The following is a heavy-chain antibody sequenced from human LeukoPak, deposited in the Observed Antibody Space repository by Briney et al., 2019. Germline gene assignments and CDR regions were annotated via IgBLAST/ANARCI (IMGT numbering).Heavy chain of an antibody. J-gene: IGHJ6*03. Sequence: PGGSLRLSCAASGFTFSSYSMNWVRQAPGKGLEWVSSISSSSSYIYYADSVKGRFTISRDNAKNSLYLQMNSLRAEDTAVYYCARDATYSGSGSYSDYYYYYYMDVWGKGTTVTISS. CDR2: ISSSSSYI. D-gene: IGHD3-10*01. CDR3: ARDATYSGSGSYSDYYYYYYMDV. CDR1: GFTFSSYS. V-gene: IGHV3-21*01.